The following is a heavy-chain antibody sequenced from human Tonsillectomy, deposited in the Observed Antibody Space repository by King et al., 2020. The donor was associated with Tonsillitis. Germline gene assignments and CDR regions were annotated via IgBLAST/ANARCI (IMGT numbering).Heavy chain of an antibody. CDR2: FTPDGSKT. CDR3: ARDLNWDIFDF. Sequence: VQLVESGGGLVQLGGSLSLSSAASGFPFKTYSRHGVRQAPGRGLIWVARFTPDGSKTGYADSGKGRVTISRDNAKNILYLQMNSLSAEDTAVYYCARDLNWDIFDFWGQGTLVTVSS. CDR1: GFPFKTYS. V-gene: IGHV3-74*01. J-gene: IGHJ4*02. D-gene: IGHD3/OR15-3a*01.